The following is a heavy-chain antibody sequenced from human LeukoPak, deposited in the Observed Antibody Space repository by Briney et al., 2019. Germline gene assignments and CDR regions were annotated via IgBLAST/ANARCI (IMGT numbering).Heavy chain of an antibody. D-gene: IGHD3-22*01. J-gene: IGHJ4*02. CDR2: IYYSGST. CDR1: GGSISSSSYY. CDR3: ARHQYYYDSSGYRHPFDY. V-gene: IGHV4-39*01. Sequence: SETLSLTCTVSGGSISSSSYYWGWIRQPPGKGLEWIGSIYYSGSTYYNPSLKSRVTISVDTSKNQFSLKLSSVTAADTAVYYCARHQYYYDSSGYRHPFDYWGQGTLVTVSS.